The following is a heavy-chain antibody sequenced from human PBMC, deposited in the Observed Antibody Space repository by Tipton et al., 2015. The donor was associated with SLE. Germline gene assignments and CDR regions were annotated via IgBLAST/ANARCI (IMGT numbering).Heavy chain of an antibody. CDR2: IYSSGSA. J-gene: IGHJ4*02. CDR3: ARDVDRWLLRD. CDR1: GFPFSTSW. D-gene: IGHD6-19*01. Sequence: LRLSCAASGFPFSTSWMSWVRQAPGKGLEWIGRIYSSGSANYNPSLRSRVTISVDTSKNQFSLILSSVTAADTALYYCARDVDRWLLRDWGQGTLVTVSS. V-gene: IGHV4-4*07.